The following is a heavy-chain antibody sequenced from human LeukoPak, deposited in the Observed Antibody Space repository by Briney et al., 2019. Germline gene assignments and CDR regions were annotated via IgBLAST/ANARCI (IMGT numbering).Heavy chain of an antibody. CDR2: IYYSGST. D-gene: IGHD3-10*01. CDR3: ARHDRIRGLDY. J-gene: IGHJ4*02. V-gene: IGHV4-59*01. CDR1: GGSISSYY. Sequence: SETLSLTCTVSGGSISSYYWSWIRQPPGKGLEWIGYIYYSGSTNYNPSLKGRVTISVDTSKNQFSLKLSSVTAADTAVYYCARHDRIRGLDYWGQGTLVTVSS.